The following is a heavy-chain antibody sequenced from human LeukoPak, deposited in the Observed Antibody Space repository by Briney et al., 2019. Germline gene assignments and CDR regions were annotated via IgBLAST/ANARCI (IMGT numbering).Heavy chain of an antibody. Sequence: GESLKISCKGSGYSFTNFWIGWVRQMPGKGLEWMGVISPGDSDIGYSPSFQGQVTISVDKSISTAYLQWSSLKASDSAMYYCAAGGASAPWGQGTLVTVSS. J-gene: IGHJ5*02. CDR1: GYSFTNFW. CDR2: ISPGDSDI. D-gene: IGHD3-16*01. CDR3: AAGGASAP. V-gene: IGHV5-51*01.